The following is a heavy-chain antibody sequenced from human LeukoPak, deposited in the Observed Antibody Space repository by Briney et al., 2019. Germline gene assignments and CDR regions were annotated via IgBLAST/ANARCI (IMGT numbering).Heavy chain of an antibody. CDR1: GGSISSYY. Sequence: PSETLSLPCTVSGGSISSYYWSWIRQPPGKGLEWIGYVYYSGSTNYNPSLKSRVTISVDTSKNQFSLKLNSVTAADTAVYYCARHGRPWSGYYSHYYYYGMDVWGQGTTVTVSS. D-gene: IGHD3-3*01. CDR3: ARHGRPWSGYYSHYYYYGMDV. V-gene: IGHV4-59*01. CDR2: VYYSGST. J-gene: IGHJ6*02.